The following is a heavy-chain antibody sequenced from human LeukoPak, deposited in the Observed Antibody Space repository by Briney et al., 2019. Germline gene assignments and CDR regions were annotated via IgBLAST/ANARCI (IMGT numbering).Heavy chain of an antibody. D-gene: IGHD1-26*01. V-gene: IGHV3-7*05. CDR2: LQQDGGAT. CDR1: VSTLSTHW. Sequence: GGSLRLSCAASVSTLSTHWMTWVRQPPGKGLEWVASLQQDGGATHYVDSVEGRFTISRDNADNSLYLQMNSLRAEDTAVYYCARETRGTVGSYWGQGTLVTVSS. J-gene: IGHJ4*02. CDR3: ARETRGTVGSY.